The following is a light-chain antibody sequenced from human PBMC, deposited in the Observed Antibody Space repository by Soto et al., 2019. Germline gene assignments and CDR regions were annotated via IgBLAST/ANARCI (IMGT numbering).Light chain of an antibody. J-gene: IGLJ1*01. CDR2: EVS. CDR3: SSDAGSTNHV. V-gene: IGLV2-8*01. CDR1: SSDVGGYNY. Sequence: QSALTQPPSASGSPGQSVTISCTGSSSDVGGYNYVSWYQQHPGKAPKLMIYEVSKRPSGVPDRFSGSKSGNTASLTVSGLQAEDEADYYCSSDAGSTNHVFGTGTKLTVL.